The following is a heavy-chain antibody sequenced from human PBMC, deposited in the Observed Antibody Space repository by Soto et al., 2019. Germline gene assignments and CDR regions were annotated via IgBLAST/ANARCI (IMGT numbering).Heavy chain of an antibody. CDR3: VRDWGGYYFDY. J-gene: IGHJ4*02. Sequence: GASVKVSCKASVYTFTRYSMHCVRQAPGQGLEWIGVITPSGVATYYAQKFQGRLTMTWDTSTSTVHMELSSLRSEDKAFYYCVRDWGGYYFDYWGQGTLVTVSS. V-gene: IGHV1-46*01. CDR2: ITPSGVAT. D-gene: IGHD3-16*01. CDR1: VYTFTRYS.